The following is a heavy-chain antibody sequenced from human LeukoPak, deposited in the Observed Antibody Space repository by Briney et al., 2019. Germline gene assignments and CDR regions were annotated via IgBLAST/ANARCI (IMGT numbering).Heavy chain of an antibody. V-gene: IGHV4-39*01. D-gene: IGHD5-24*01. J-gene: IGHJ4*02. CDR1: GGSISSSSSY. CDR2: IYYSGSS. CDR3: ARHRSGWLQSSFDY. Sequence: SETLSLTCTASGGSISSSSSYWGWIRQPPGKGLEWIGSIYYSGSSFDNPALKSRVTISVDTSKNQFSLKLSSVTAADTAVYYCARHRSGWLQSSFDYWGQGTLVTVSS.